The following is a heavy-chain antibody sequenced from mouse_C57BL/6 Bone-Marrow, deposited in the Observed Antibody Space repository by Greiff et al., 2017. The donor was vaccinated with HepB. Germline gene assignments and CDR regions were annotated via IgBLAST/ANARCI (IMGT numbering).Heavy chain of an antibody. CDR1: GYTFTDYY. J-gene: IGHJ4*01. CDR2: INPYNGGT. D-gene: IGHD2-12*01. V-gene: IGHV1-19*01. CDR3: APLRNPPYYYAMDY. Sequence: VQLKESGPVLVKPGASVKMSCKASGYTFTDYYMNWVKQSHGKSLEWIGVINPYNGGTSYNQKFKGKATLTVDKSSSTAYMELNSLTSEDSAVYYCAPLRNPPYYYAMDYWGQGTSVTVSS.